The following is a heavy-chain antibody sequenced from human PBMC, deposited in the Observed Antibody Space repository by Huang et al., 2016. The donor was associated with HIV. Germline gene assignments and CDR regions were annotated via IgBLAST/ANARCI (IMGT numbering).Heavy chain of an antibody. Sequence: QVQLVQSGAEVKKPGASVKVSCKASGYSVTTYALHWVRQAPGHRLAWMGWSNPGNGNTNDAQKFQGRVTITRDTSASTVYMEVSSLTFEDTAVYYCAREFVIFGAPLWPAYWGQGTLISVSS. D-gene: IGHD2-21*01. CDR1: GYSVTTYA. CDR3: AREFVIFGAPLWPAY. CDR2: SNPGNGNT. V-gene: IGHV1-3*01. J-gene: IGHJ4*02.